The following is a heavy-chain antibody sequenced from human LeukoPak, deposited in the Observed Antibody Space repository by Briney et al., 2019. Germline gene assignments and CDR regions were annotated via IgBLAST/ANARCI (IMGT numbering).Heavy chain of an antibody. D-gene: IGHD3-10*01. Sequence: TLSLTCTVSGGSIYSGGYYWSWIRQHPGKGLEWIGYIYYTGSTYYNPSLKSRVAISVDTSKNQFSLILSSVTAADTAVYYWARNADGSGNLLPFYFDYWGPGTLVTVSS. J-gene: IGHJ4*02. CDR1: GGSIYSGGYY. CDR2: IYYTGST. V-gene: IGHV4-31*03. CDR3: ARNADGSGNLLPFYFDY.